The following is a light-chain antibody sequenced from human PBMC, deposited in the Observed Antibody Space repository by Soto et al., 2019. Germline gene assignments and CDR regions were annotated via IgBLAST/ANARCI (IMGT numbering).Light chain of an antibody. CDR2: EAT. CDR1: SSDVGSYNF. Sequence: QSVLTQPASVSGSPGQSITISCTGTSSDVGSYNFVSWYQQYPGKVPKLMIFEATKRSSGVSNRFSGSKSGNTASLTISGLQAEDEADYYCLSYAGRTYVFGTGTKVTVL. V-gene: IGLV2-23*01. J-gene: IGLJ1*01. CDR3: LSYAGRTYV.